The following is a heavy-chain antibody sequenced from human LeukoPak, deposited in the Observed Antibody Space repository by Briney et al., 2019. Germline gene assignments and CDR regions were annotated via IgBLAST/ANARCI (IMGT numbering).Heavy chain of an antibody. V-gene: IGHV3-11*04. J-gene: IGHJ4*02. Sequence: PGGSLRLSCAASGFTFSDYYMSWIRQAPGKGLEWVSYISSSGSTIYYADSVKGRFTISRDNAKNSLYLQMNSLKAEDTAVYYCARGPYCSSTSCYSQVVWGQGTLVTVSS. CDR2: ISSSGSTI. CDR1: GFTFSDYY. D-gene: IGHD2-2*02. CDR3: ARGPYCSSTSCYSQVV.